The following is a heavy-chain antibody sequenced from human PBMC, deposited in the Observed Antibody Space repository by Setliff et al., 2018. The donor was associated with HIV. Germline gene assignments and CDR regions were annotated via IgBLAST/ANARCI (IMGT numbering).Heavy chain of an antibody. V-gene: IGHV4-61*02. J-gene: IGHJ4*02. CDR3: ARGATREFIVGATIFDY. D-gene: IGHD1-26*01. CDR1: GGSISSGSYY. CDR2: IYASGST. Sequence: SETLSLTCTVSGGSISSGSYYWSWIRQPAGKGLEWIGRIYASGSTNYNPSLKSPVSISVDTSRNQFSLKLSSVTAADTAVYYCARGATREFIVGATIFDYWGQGTLVTVSS.